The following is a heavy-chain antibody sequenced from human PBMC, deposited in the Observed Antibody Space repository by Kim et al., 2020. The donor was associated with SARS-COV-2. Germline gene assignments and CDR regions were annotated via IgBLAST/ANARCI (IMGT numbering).Heavy chain of an antibody. CDR2: INTNTGNP. J-gene: IGHJ3*02. V-gene: IGHV7-4-1*02. CDR1: GYTFTSYA. CDR3: ARVGNPYYAFWSGYSYAFDI. D-gene: IGHD3-3*01. Sequence: ASVKVSCKASGYTFTSYAMNWVRQAPGQGLEWMGWINTNTGNPTYAQGFTGRFVFSLDTSVSTAYLQISRLKAEDTAVYYCARVGNPYYAFWSGYSYAFDIWGQGTMVTVSS.